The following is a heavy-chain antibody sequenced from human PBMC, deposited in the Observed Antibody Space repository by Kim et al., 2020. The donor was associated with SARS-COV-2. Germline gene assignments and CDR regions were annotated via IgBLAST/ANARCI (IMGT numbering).Heavy chain of an antibody. V-gene: IGHV3-23*01. J-gene: IGHJ3*02. CDR2: ISGSGGNT. CDR1: GFTISPNG. CDR3: AKDFGYSGYGDAFHI. D-gene: IGHD5-12*01. Sequence: GGSLRLSCAASGFTISPNGMSWVRQAPGKGLEWVSSISGSGGNTYYADSVKGRFTISRDNSQNTLFLQMNRLRAEDTALYYCAKDFGYSGYGDAFHIWGQGTMVTVSS.